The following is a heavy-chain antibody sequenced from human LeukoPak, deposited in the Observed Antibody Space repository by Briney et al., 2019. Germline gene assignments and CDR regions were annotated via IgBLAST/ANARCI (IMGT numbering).Heavy chain of an antibody. Sequence: KPSEPLSLTCTVSGGSISSYYWSWIRQPPGKGLEWIGYIYYSGSTNYNPSLKSRVTISVDTSKNQFSLKLSSVTAADTAVYYCARAAGFLAVAGLDYWGQGTLVTVSS. CDR1: GGSISSYY. D-gene: IGHD6-19*01. V-gene: IGHV4-59*01. CDR2: IYYSGST. J-gene: IGHJ4*02. CDR3: ARAAGFLAVAGLDY.